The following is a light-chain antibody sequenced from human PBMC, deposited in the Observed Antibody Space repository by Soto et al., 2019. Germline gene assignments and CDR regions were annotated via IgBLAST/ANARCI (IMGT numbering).Light chain of an antibody. J-gene: IGKJ5*01. CDR1: QSVSSSY. Sequence: EIVLTQSPGTLSLSPGERATLSCRASQSVSSSYLAWYQQKPGQAPRPLIYGASSRATGIPARFSGSGSGTDFTLTISSLEPEDFAVYYCQQRSNWPPITFGQGTRLEIK. CDR3: QQRSNWPPIT. CDR2: GAS. V-gene: IGKV3D-20*02.